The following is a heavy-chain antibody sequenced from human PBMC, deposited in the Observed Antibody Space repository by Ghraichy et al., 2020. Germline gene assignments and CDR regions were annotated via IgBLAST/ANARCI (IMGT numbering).Heavy chain of an antibody. CDR1: GFTFSSYA. D-gene: IGHD1/OR15-1a*01. CDR2: VSGNGVTT. CDR3: AKPITGTYQPFHY. V-gene: IGHV3-23*01. Sequence: GGSLRLSCAGSGFTFSSYAMNWVRQAPGKGLEWVSGVSGNGVTTYYADSVKGRFSISRDYSKNTVYLQMNSLRADDTAVYYCAKPITGTYQPFHYWGQGTLVTVSS. J-gene: IGHJ4*02.